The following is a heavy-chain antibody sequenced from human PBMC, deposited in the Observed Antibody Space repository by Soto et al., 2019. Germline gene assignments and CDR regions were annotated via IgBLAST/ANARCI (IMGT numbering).Heavy chain of an antibody. J-gene: IGHJ5*02. CDR1: GFIFSNYA. CDR2: ITYNSAVT. D-gene: IGHD4-17*01. V-gene: IGHV3-23*01. Sequence: EVQLLESGGGLVQPGGSLRLSCAASGFIFSNYAMNWVRQAPGKGPEWVSSITYNSAVTYYADSVKGRFTMSRDNSKNALYLHMLGLRAEDTARYYSARSQLKDGDYVCASCGQGTLVTVSS. CDR3: ARSQLKDGDYVCAS.